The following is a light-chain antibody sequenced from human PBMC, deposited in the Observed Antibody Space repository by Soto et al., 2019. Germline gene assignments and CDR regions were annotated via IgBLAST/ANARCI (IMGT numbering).Light chain of an antibody. Sequence: QPVLTQPPSVSGAPGQRVTISCTGSSSNIGAGYVVHWYQQLPGTAPKLLIYGNSNRPSGVPDRFSGSKSGTSASLAITGLQAEEEADYYCQSYDRSLSGWVFGGGTKLTVL. CDR2: GNS. CDR3: QSYDRSLSGWV. J-gene: IGLJ3*02. CDR1: SSNIGAGYV. V-gene: IGLV1-40*01.